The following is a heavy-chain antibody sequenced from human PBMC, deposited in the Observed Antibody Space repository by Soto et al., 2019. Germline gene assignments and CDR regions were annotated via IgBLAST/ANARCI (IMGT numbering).Heavy chain of an antibody. Sequence: LSETLSLTCTVSGGPVRDAYSYWTWIRQPPGKGLEWMGYLSYTGSTYYNPSLRNRATISVDESSNHLSLRLSSVTAADTAVYYCARELDGGVFDIWGRGTLVTVSS. CDR2: LSYTGST. CDR1: GGPVRDAYSY. D-gene: IGHD2-8*02. CDR3: ARELDGGVFDI. J-gene: IGHJ3*02. V-gene: IGHV4-30-4*01.